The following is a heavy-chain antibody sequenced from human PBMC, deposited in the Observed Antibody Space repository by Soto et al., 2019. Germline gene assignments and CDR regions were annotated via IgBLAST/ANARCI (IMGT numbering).Heavy chain of an antibody. Sequence: ASVKVSCKASGGTFSSYTISWVRQAPGQGLEWMGRIIPILGIANYAQKFQGRVTITADKSTSTAYMELSSLRSEDTAVYYCAREGREYSGYDFDYWGQGTLVTVSS. J-gene: IGHJ4*02. CDR3: AREGREYSGYDFDY. V-gene: IGHV1-69*04. D-gene: IGHD5-12*01. CDR1: GGTFSSYT. CDR2: IIPILGIA.